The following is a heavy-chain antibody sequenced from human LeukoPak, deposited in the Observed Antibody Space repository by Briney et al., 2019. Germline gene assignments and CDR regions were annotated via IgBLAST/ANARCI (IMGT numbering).Heavy chain of an antibody. CDR3: ARGESSSSRKYFDY. J-gene: IGHJ4*02. V-gene: IGHV3-30*01. D-gene: IGHD6-6*01. Sequence: GGSLRLSCAASGFTFSSYAMHWVRQAPGKGLEWVAVISYDGSNEYYADSVKGRFTISRDNSKNTLYLQMNSLRAEDTAVYYCARGESSSSRKYFDYWGQGTLVTVSS. CDR2: ISYDGSNE. CDR1: GFTFSSYA.